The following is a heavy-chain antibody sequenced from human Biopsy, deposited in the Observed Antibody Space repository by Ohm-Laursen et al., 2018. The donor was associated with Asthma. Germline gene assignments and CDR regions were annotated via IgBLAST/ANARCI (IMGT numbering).Heavy chain of an antibody. V-gene: IGHV2-5*02. J-gene: IGHJ4*02. Sequence: TQTLTLTCTFSGFSLSTSGGGVGWIRQPPGKALEWLGNIYWDDDKRYSPSLPSRLTITRDTPKDQVVLTMTNMDPVDTGTYYCVHTLVGLKAFDFWGQGTLVTVSS. CDR2: IYWDDDK. CDR1: GFSLSTSGGG. CDR3: VHTLVGLKAFDF. D-gene: IGHD1-26*01.